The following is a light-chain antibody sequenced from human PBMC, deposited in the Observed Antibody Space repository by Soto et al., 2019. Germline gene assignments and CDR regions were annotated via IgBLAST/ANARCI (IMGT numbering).Light chain of an antibody. V-gene: IGKV1-5*01. J-gene: IGKJ1*01. CDR3: QQYNSYWT. Sequence: DIQMTQSPSTLSASVGDRVTITCRASQIISSWLAWYQQKPGKAPKLLIYDASSLESGVPSRFSGSGSGTGFTLTISSLQPDDFATYYCQQYNSYWTFGQGTKVDIK. CDR1: QIISSW. CDR2: DAS.